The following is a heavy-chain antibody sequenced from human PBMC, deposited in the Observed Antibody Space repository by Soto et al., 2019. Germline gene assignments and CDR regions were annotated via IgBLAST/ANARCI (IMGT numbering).Heavy chain of an antibody. CDR1: GDSFTSYW. D-gene: IGHD2-2*01. V-gene: IGHV5-51*01. CDR3: ARHSGRLGYCSSFTGYSGVLYYYYGMDV. Sequence: GESRKISCMGSGDSFTSYWIGWVRQIPWKALEWMGIIYPGDSDTRCSPSFQGQVTISADKSISTAYLQWSSLKAADTAMYYCARHSGRLGYCSSFTGYSGVLYYYYGMDVCGQGTTVTVSS. CDR2: IYPGDSDT. J-gene: IGHJ6*02.